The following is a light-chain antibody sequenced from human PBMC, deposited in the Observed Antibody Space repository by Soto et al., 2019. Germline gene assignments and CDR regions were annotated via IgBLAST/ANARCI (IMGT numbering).Light chain of an antibody. V-gene: IGLV9-49*03. CDR3: GADHGTGSNCVYV. J-gene: IGLJ1*01. CDR2: VGPSGIVG. Sequence: QSVLTQPPSTSASLGASVTLTCTLSSGDSNYKVDWYQQRPGKGPRFVVRVGPSGIVGSKGDGIPDRFSVLGSGLNRYLTIKNIQQEDESDYYCGADHGTGSNCVYVFGTGTKLTVL. CDR1: SGDSNYK.